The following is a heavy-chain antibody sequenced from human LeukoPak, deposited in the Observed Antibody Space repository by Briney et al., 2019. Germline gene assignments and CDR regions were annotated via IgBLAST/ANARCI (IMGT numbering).Heavy chain of an antibody. J-gene: IGHJ4*02. CDR1: GFPFDDYG. CDR2: ISWNSGII. D-gene: IGHD3-22*01. Sequence: GRSLRLSCVASGFPFDDYGMFWVRQNPGKGLEWISGISWNSGIIAYADSVKGRFTIFRDNAKNSLFLQMNSLRVEGTAVYYCVKDRYFYDSGSKANWGQGTLVTVSS. V-gene: IGHV3-9*01. CDR3: VKDRYFYDSGSKAN.